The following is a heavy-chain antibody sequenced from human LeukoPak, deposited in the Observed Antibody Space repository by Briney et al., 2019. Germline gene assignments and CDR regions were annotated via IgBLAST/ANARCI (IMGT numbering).Heavy chain of an antibody. CDR2: ISYDGSNK. D-gene: IGHD5-18*01. J-gene: IGHJ4*02. Sequence: GGSLRLSCAASGFTFSSYGMHWVRQAPGKGLEWVAVISYDGSNKYHADSVKGRFTISRDNSKNTLYLQMNSLRAEDTAVYYCTRDGLHTAHFDYWGQGTLVTVSS. CDR1: GFTFSSYG. CDR3: TRDGLHTAHFDY. V-gene: IGHV3-30*03.